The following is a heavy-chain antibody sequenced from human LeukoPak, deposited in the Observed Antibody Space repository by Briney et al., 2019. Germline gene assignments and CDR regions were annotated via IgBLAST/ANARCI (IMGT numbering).Heavy chain of an antibody. CDR3: ARQRIAAAGGFDY. CDR2: IYYSGST. J-gene: IGHJ4*02. CDR1: GGSISSYY. V-gene: IGHV4-59*01. Sequence: ASETLSLTCTVSGGSISSYYWSWIRQPPGKGLEWIGYIYYSGSTNYNPSLKSRVTISVDTSKNQFSLKLSSVTAADTAVYYCARQRIAAAGGFDYWGQGTLVTVSS. D-gene: IGHD6-13*01.